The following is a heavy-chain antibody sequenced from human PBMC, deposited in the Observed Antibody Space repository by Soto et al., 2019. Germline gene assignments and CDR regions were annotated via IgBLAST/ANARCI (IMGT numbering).Heavy chain of an antibody. V-gene: IGHV3-9*01. CDR1: GFTFDIYA. Sequence: EVQLVDSGGGLVQPGRSLRLSCAASGFTFDIYAMHWVRQAPVKGLEWVSSISWNSGTRGYADSVKGRFTISRDNAKNSLYLQMDSLRTEDTAFYYCATELGGYSYGYELDHWGQGTLVAVSS. J-gene: IGHJ4*02. CDR2: ISWNSGTR. D-gene: IGHD5-18*01. CDR3: ATELGGYSYGYELDH.